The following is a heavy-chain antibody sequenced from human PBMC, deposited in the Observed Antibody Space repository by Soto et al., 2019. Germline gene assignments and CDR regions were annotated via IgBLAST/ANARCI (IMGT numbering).Heavy chain of an antibody. D-gene: IGHD2-21*01. V-gene: IGHV1-3*01. CDR2: INAGNGDT. J-gene: IGHJ4*02. CDR3: ASSSLSAHSMYYFDH. Sequence: ASVKVSCKASGYIFTTYAMHWVRQAPGQRLEWMGWINAGNGDTKYSQKFQGRVTITRDTSASTAYMELSSLRSEETAVYYCASSSLSAHSMYYFDHWGQGTLVTVSS. CDR1: GYIFTTYA.